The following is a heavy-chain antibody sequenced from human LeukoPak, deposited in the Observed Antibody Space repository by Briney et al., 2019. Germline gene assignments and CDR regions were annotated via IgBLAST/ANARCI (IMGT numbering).Heavy chain of an antibody. J-gene: IGHJ5*02. V-gene: IGHV3-48*04. CDR3: ARGGYSGYDRPNWFDP. Sequence: GGSLRLSCAASGFTFTNYPMSWVRQTPGKGLEWVSYISSSSSTIYYADSVKGRFTISRDDAKNSLYLQMNSLRAEDTAVYYCARGGYSGYDRPNWFDPWGQGTLVTVSS. D-gene: IGHD5-12*01. CDR1: GFTFTNYP. CDR2: ISSSSSTI.